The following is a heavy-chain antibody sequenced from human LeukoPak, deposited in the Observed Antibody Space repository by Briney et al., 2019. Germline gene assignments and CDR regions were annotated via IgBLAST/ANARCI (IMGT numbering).Heavy chain of an antibody. Sequence: PGGSLRLSCAASGFSFSSYGMHWVRQAPGKGLGWVAFIRYDGSNKYYADSVKGRFTIPRDNSKSTLYVQMNSLRAEDTAVYYCAKGTHQLVDYWGQGTLVTVSS. CDR1: GFSFSSYG. CDR3: AKGTHQLVDY. CDR2: IRYDGSNK. D-gene: IGHD6-13*01. V-gene: IGHV3-30*02. J-gene: IGHJ4*02.